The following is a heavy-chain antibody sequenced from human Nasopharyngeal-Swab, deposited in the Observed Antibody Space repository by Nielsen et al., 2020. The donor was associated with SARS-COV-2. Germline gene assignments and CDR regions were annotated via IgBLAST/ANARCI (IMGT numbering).Heavy chain of an antibody. V-gene: IGHV3-21*01. CDR3: AGGGGIGCSGGSCYSSLWYYYYMDV. D-gene: IGHD2-15*01. J-gene: IGHJ6*03. Sequence: VRQMPGKGLEWVSSISSSSSYIYYADSVKGRFTISRDNTKNSLYLQMNSLRAEDTAVYYCAGGGGIGCSGGSCYSSLWYYYYMDVWGKGTTVTVSS. CDR2: ISSSSSYI.